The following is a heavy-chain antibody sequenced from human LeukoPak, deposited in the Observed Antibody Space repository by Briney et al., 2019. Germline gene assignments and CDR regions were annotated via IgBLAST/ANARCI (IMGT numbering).Heavy chain of an antibody. Sequence: GGSLRLSCGASGFTFSSYAMNWVPQARGKGLEWVSGISGSGSSTYYADSVKGRFTISRDNSKNTLYLQMNRLRAEDTAIYYCAKARYCSGGSCYFDYWGQGTLVTVSS. J-gene: IGHJ4*02. V-gene: IGHV3-23*01. CDR3: AKARYCSGGSCYFDY. D-gene: IGHD2-15*01. CDR2: ISGSGSST. CDR1: GFTFSSYA.